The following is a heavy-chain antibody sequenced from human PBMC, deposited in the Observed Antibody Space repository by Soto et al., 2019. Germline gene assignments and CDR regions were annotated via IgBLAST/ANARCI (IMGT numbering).Heavy chain of an antibody. V-gene: IGHV3-33*01. CDR2: IWYDGSNK. Sequence: QVQLVESGGGVVQPGRSLRLSCAASGFTFSSYGRHWVRQAPGKGLEWVAVIWYDGSNKYYADSVKGRFTISRDNSKNTLYLQMNSLRAEDTAVYYCARDGNWNDEWGFDYWGQGTLVTVSS. CDR1: GFTFSSYG. J-gene: IGHJ4*02. CDR3: ARDGNWNDEWGFDY. D-gene: IGHD1-1*01.